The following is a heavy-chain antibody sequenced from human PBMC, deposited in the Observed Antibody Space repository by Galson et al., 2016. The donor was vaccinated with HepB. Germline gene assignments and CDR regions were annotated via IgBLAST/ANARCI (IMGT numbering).Heavy chain of an antibody. CDR2: ITGRGDSA. V-gene: IGHV3-23*01. Sequence: SLRLSCAASGFIFSNYAMSWVRQAPGKGLEWVSTITGRGDSAYYADSVKGRFTISRDNSQNTPFLQMNSLRAEDTAVYYCVKESPVRGNHFEYWGQGTLVTVS. CDR1: GFIFSNYA. CDR3: VKESPVRGNHFEY. D-gene: IGHD3-16*01. J-gene: IGHJ4*02.